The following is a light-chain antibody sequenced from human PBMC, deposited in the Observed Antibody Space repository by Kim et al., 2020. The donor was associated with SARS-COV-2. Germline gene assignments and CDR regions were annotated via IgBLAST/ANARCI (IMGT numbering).Light chain of an antibody. J-gene: IGLJ1*01. V-gene: IGLV2-23*02. Sequence: QSALTQPASVSGSPGQSITISCTGTSSDVGSYNLVSWYQQHPGKAPKLMIYEVSKRPSGVSNRFSGSKSGNTASLTISGLQAEDEADYYCCSYAGSSTLYVFGTGPTSPS. CDR3: CSYAGSSTLYV. CDR1: SSDVGSYNL. CDR2: EVS.